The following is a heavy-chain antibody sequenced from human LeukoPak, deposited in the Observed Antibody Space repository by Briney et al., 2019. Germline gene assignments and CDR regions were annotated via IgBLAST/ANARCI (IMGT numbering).Heavy chain of an antibody. CDR3: VREYDSSGYYYFDY. D-gene: IGHD3-22*01. CDR1: GFTLSSNY. V-gene: IGHV3-66*01. Sequence: GGSLRLSCAASGFTLSSNYMSWVRQAPGKGLEWVSVIYSGGSTYYADSVKGRFTISRDNSKNTLYLQMNSLRAEDTAVYYCVREYDSSGYYYFDYWGQGTLVTVSS. J-gene: IGHJ4*02. CDR2: IYSGGST.